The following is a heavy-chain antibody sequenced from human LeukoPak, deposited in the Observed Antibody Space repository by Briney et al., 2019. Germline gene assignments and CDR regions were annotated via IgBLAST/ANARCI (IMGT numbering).Heavy chain of an antibody. Sequence: PSETLSLTCAVYGGSFSGYYWSWIRQPPGKGLEWIGEINHSGSTNYNPSLKNRVTISVDTSKNQFSLKLSSVTAADTAVYYCARAIRGAGYDYVWGSYRCSPFDYWGQGTLVTVSS. CDR3: ARAIRGAGYDYVWGSYRCSPFDY. CDR1: GGSFSGYY. V-gene: IGHV4-34*01. D-gene: IGHD3-16*02. CDR2: INHSGST. J-gene: IGHJ4*02.